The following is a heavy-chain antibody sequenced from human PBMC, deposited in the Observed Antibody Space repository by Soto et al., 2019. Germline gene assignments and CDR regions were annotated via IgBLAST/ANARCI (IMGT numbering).Heavy chain of an antibody. D-gene: IGHD6-13*01. CDR1: GGSISGYY. CDR2: IHYSGST. CDR3: ARGSAAGTKSPFDY. Sequence: PSETLSLTCTVSGGSISGYYWSWIRQSPGKGLEWIGYIHYSGSTNYNPSLKSRATISVDTSKNQLSLKLSSVTAADTVVYYCARGSAAGTKSPFDYWGQGTLVTVSS. V-gene: IGHV4-59*01. J-gene: IGHJ4*02.